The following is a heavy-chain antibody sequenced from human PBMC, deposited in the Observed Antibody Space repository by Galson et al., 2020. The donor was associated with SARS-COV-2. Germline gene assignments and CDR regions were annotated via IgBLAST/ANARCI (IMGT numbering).Heavy chain of an antibody. D-gene: IGHD3-22*01. J-gene: IGHJ4*02. V-gene: IGHV1-3*01. CDR2: INAGTGNT. Sequence: ASVKVSCKASGYTFTSYAMHWVRQDTGQRLEWMGWINAGTGNTKYSQKFQGRVTITRDTSASTAYMELSSLRSEDTAVYYCARDRGYTDYYDSSGYYTDWGQGTLVTVSS. CDR1: GYTFTSYA. CDR3: ARDRGYTDYYDSSGYYTD.